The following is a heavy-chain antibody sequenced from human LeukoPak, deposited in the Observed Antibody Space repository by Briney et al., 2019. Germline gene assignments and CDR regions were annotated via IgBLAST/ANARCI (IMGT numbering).Heavy chain of an antibody. Sequence: SETLSLTCTVSGYSISSGYYWSWIRQPPGKGLEWIGYIYYSGSTNYNPSLKSRVTISVDTSKNQFSLKLSSVTAADTAVYYCARVAGGDYAGNYYYYMDVWGKGTTVTISS. CDR2: IYYSGST. D-gene: IGHD4-17*01. V-gene: IGHV4-61*01. J-gene: IGHJ6*03. CDR1: GYSISSGYY. CDR3: ARVAGGDYAGNYYYYMDV.